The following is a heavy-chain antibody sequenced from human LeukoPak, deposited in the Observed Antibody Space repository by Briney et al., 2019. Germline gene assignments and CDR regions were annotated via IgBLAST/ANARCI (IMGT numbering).Heavy chain of an antibody. Sequence: PSETLSLTCTVSGGSISSYYWSWIRQPPGKGLEWIGYIYYSGSTNYNPSLKSRVTISVDTSKNQFSLKLSSVTAADTAVYYCARSGWFGELYPEWWGQGTLVTVSS. CDR3: ARSGWFGELYPEW. CDR2: IYYSGST. CDR1: GGSISSYY. J-gene: IGHJ4*02. D-gene: IGHD3-10*01. V-gene: IGHV4-59*01.